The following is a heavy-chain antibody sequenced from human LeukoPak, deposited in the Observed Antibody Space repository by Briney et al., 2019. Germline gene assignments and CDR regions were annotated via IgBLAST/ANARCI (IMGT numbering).Heavy chain of an antibody. Sequence: GASVKVSCKASGYTFTSYYMHWVRQAPGQGLEWMGIINPSGGSTSYAQKFQGRVTMTIDTSTTTVYMELRSLRSDDTAVYYCARPRVAGSLDYWGQGTLVTVSS. V-gene: IGHV1-46*01. CDR3: ARPRVAGSLDY. D-gene: IGHD6-19*01. CDR1: GYTFTSYY. J-gene: IGHJ4*02. CDR2: INPSGGST.